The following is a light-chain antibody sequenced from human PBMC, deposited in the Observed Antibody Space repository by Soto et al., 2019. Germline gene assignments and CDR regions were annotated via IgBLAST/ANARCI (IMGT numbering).Light chain of an antibody. V-gene: IGKV3-15*01. CDR3: QQYNHRLPIT. CDR2: GAS. CDR1: QSVSSN. J-gene: IGKJ5*01. Sequence: MVMAQCAPTLTVSPRKRAALGCSASQSVSSNLAWYQQKPGQAPRLLIYGASTRATGIPARFSGSGSGTEFPLSISSVLSEDSAVYYSQQYNHRLPITFGPGTRLEIK.